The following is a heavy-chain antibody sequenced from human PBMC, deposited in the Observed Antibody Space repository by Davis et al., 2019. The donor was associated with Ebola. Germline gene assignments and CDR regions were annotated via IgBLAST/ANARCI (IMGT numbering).Heavy chain of an antibody. CDR2: ISSSSSYI. CDR3: ARGNSGGSGFYYYYYGMDV. D-gene: IGHD4-23*01. J-gene: IGHJ6*02. V-gene: IGHV3-21*01. Sequence: PGGSLRLSCAASGFTFSSYEMNWVRQAPGKGLEWVSSISSSSSYIYYADSVKGRFTISRDNAKNSLYLQMNSLRAEDTAVYYCARGNSGGSGFYYYYYGMDVWGQGTTVTVSS. CDR1: GFTFSSYE.